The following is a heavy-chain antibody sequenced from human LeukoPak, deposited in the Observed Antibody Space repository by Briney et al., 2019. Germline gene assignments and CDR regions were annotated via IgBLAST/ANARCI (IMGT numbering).Heavy chain of an antibody. J-gene: IGHJ5*02. V-gene: IGHV4-34*01. CDR3: PREAARGVSP. CDR1: GGSFSGYY. Sequence: PSETLSLTCAVYGGSFSGYYWSWIPQPPGKGLEWNGEINHSGSTNYNPSLKSRVTISVDTSKNQFPLKLSSVTAADTALHYFPREAARGVSPWGQGTLVTVSS. CDR2: INHSGST. D-gene: IGHD6-6*01.